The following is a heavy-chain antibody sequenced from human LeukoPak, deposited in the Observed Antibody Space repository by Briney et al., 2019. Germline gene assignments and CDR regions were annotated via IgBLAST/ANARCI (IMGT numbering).Heavy chain of an antibody. Sequence: SETLSLTCTVSGGSITSGAYCWSWIRQHPGRGLEWIGYTHYTGGTYYNPSLMSRVLISVDASKNQFSLNLNSVTAADTAVYFCYGSGYWGQGTLVTVSS. J-gene: IGHJ4*02. CDR3: YGSGY. CDR1: GGSITSGAYC. V-gene: IGHV4-31*03. D-gene: IGHD3-10*01. CDR2: THYTGGT.